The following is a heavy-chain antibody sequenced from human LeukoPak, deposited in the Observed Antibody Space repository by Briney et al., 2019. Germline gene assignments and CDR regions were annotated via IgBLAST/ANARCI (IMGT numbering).Heavy chain of an antibody. CDR2: IGTSDSST. V-gene: IGHV3-48*03. D-gene: IGHD3-22*01. CDR3: ARFRYDSSGDYGMDV. Sequence: PGGSLRLSCAASGFTFSSHEMNWVRQAPGKGLEWVSYIGTSDSSTYYADSVKGRFTISRDNAKNSLCLQMNSLRAEDTAVYYCARFRYDSSGDYGMDVWGQGTTVTVSS. J-gene: IGHJ6*02. CDR1: GFTFSSHE.